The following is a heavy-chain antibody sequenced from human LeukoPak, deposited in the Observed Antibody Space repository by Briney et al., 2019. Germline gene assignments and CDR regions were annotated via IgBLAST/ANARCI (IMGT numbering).Heavy chain of an antibody. CDR1: GFTFSSYS. D-gene: IGHD3-9*01. CDR3: ARAGSYYDILTGYSNDAFDI. J-gene: IGHJ3*02. CDR2: ISSSSSYI. Sequence: GGSLRLSCAASGFTFSSYSMNWVRQAPGKGLEWVSSISSSSSYIYYADSVKGRFTISRDNAKNSLYLQMNSLRAEDTAVYYCARAGSYYDILTGYSNDAFDIWGQGTMVTVSS. V-gene: IGHV3-21*01.